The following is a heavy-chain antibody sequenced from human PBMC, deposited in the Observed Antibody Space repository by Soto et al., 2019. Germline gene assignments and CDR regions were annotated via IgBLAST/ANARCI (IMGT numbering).Heavy chain of an antibody. CDR1: GFTFSDYS. J-gene: IGHJ4*02. CDR3: ARVSSGHDY. D-gene: IGHD6-19*01. CDR2: ISRSGIYL. V-gene: IGHV3-21*01. Sequence: PGGSLRLSCAASGFTFSDYSMNWVRQAPGKGLEWVSSISRSGIYLYNVDSVKGRFTISRDNAENSLYLQLNSLRAEDTAVYYCARVSSGHDYWGQGTLVTVSS.